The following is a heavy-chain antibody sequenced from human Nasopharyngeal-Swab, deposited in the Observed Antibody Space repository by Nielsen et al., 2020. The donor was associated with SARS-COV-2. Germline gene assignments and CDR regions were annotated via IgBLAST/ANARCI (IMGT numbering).Heavy chain of an antibody. CDR3: ARDLGCSSTSCYEGNWFDP. J-gene: IGHJ5*02. D-gene: IGHD2-2*01. V-gene: IGHV1-69*06. Sequence: WVRQAPGQGLEWMGGIIPIFGTANYAQKFQGRVTITADKSTSTAYMELSSLRSEDTAVYYCARDLGCSSTSCYEGNWFDPWGQGTLVTVSS. CDR2: IIPIFGTA.